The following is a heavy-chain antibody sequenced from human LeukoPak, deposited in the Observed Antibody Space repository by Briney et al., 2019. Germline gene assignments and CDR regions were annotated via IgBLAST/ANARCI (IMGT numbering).Heavy chain of an antibody. Sequence: ASVKVSCKASRGTFSSYAISWVRQAPGQGLEWVGGIIPIFGTANYAQKFQGRVTITADESTSTAYMELSSLRSEDTAVYYCASRSSGWYLFDYWGQGSLVTVSS. D-gene: IGHD6-19*01. CDR1: RGTFSSYA. V-gene: IGHV1-69*13. CDR2: IIPIFGTA. J-gene: IGHJ4*02. CDR3: ASRSSGWYLFDY.